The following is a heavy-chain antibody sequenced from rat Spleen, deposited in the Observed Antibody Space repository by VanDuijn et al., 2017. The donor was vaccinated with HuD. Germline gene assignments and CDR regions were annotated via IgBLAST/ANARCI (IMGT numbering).Heavy chain of an antibody. CDR3: ARPNTYYGY. Sequence: EVQLVESGGGLVQPGRSLKLSCAASGFTFSNYDMAWVRQAPTKGLEWVASISTSGGSTYYRDSVKGRFTVSRDNAKSTLYLQMDSLRSEDTATYYCARPNTYYGYWGQGTLVTVSS. J-gene: IGHJ3*01. CDR1: GFTFSNYD. V-gene: IGHV5-25*01. CDR2: ISTSGGST. D-gene: IGHD1-9*01.